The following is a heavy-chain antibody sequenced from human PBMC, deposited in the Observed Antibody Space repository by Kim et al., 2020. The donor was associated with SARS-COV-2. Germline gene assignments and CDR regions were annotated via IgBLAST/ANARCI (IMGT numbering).Heavy chain of an antibody. Sequence: SETLSLTCTVSGGSISSSSYYWGWIRQPPGKGLEWIGSIYYSGSTYYNPSLKSRVTISVDTSKNQFSLKLSSVTAADTAVYYCANDGVLLWFGELSGPAFDIWGQGTMVTVSS. CDR2: IYYSGST. D-gene: IGHD3-10*01. CDR1: GGSISSSSYY. V-gene: IGHV4-39*01. J-gene: IGHJ3*02. CDR3: ANDGVLLWFGELSGPAFDI.